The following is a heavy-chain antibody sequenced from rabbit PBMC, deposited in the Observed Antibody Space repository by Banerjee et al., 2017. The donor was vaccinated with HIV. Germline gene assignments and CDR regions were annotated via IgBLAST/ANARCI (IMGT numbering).Heavy chain of an antibody. CDR1: GFSFSSSYW. Sequence: QSLEESGGDLVKPGASLTLTCTASGFSFSSSYWICWVRQAPGKGLEWIACIYAGSSGTYYASWAKGRFTISKTSSTTVTLQMTSLTAADTATYFCARAIYVFGGGNYAYIDYFNLWGPGTLVTVS. CDR3: ARAIYVFGGGNYAYIDYFNL. D-gene: IGHD6-1*01. V-gene: IGHV1S40*01. J-gene: IGHJ4*01. CDR2: IYAGSSGT.